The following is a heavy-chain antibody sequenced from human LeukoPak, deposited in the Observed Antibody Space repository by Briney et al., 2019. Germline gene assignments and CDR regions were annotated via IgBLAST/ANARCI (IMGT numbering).Heavy chain of an antibody. J-gene: IGHJ4*02. D-gene: IGHD4-17*01. Sequence: ASMKVSCKTSGYTFTSYGISWVRQAPGQGLEWMGWISAYNGNTNYAQKLQGRVTMTTDTSTSTAYMELRSLRSDDTAVYYCASTTVTGGADYWGQGTLVTVSS. CDR2: ISAYNGNT. V-gene: IGHV1-18*01. CDR1: GYTFTSYG. CDR3: ASTTVTGGADY.